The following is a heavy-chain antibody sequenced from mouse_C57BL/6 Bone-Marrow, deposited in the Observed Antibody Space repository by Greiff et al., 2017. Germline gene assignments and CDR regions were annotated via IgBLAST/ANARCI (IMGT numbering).Heavy chain of an antibody. V-gene: IGHV1-72*01. CDR2: IYPNSGGT. Sequence: VQLQQPGAELVKPGASVKLSCKASGYTFTSYWMHWVKQRPGRGLEWIGRIYPNSGGTKYNEKFKSKATLTVDKPSSTAYMQLSSLTSEDSAVYYCARWGDYYSSSPSPYFDVWGTGTTVTVSS. J-gene: IGHJ1*03. CDR1: GYTFTSYW. CDR3: ARWGDYYSSSPSPYFDV. D-gene: IGHD1-1*01.